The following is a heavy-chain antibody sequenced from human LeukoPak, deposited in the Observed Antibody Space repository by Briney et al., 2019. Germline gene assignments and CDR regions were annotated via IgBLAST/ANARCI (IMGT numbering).Heavy chain of an antibody. V-gene: IGHV3-23*01. CDR3: AKVRGYCSSTSCYTPYYFDY. J-gene: IGHJ4*02. CDR1: GFTFSTYA. Sequence: HAGGSLRLSCEASGFTFSTYAMSWVRQAPGKGLEWVSAISGSGGSTYYADSVKGRFTISRDNSKNTLYLQMNSLRAEDTAVYYCAKVRGYCSSTSCYTPYYFDYWGQGTLVTVSS. D-gene: IGHD2-2*02. CDR2: ISGSGGST.